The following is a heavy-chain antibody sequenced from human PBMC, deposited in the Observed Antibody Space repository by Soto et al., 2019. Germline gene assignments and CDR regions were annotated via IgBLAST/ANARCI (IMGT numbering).Heavy chain of an antibody. CDR3: ATAVRGSAWSY. CDR2: IKDDGSQT. CDR1: DLTFSAYG. V-gene: IGHV3-7*01. D-gene: IGHD6-19*01. J-gene: IGHJ4*02. Sequence: EVKLEESGGGLVQTGGSLRLSCAVFDLTFSAYGWRGVRQSPGRGLEGVANIKDDGSQTYYVDSVRGRFTISRDNGQNSLYLHMNSLRAEDTAVYYCATAVRGSAWSYWGQGTLVTVSS.